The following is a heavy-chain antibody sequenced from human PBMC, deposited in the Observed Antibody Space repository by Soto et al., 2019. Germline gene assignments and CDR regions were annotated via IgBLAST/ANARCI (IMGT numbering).Heavy chain of an antibody. D-gene: IGHD3-16*01. J-gene: IGHJ6*02. V-gene: IGHV5-10-1*01. CDR2: IDPSDSYT. CDR1: GYSFTSYW. Sequence: KISFKVSGYSFTSYWISWVRQMPGKGLEWMGRIDPSDSYTNYSPSFQGHVTISADKSISTAYLQWSSLKASDTAMYYCALVGRITCGFEYGMDVRGQGPPVTVSS. CDR3: ALVGRITCGFEYGMDV.